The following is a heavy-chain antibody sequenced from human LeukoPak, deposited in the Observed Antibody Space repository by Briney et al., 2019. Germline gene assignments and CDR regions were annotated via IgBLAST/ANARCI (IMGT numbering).Heavy chain of an antibody. CDR3: ARMDSSGYEDY. CDR1: SGSINSYY. V-gene: IGHV4-59*01. J-gene: IGHJ4*02. CDR2: IYHSGST. D-gene: IGHD5-18*01. Sequence: ETLSLTCTVSSGSINSYYWSWIRQPPGKGLEWIGYIYHSGSTSYNPSLKSRVTISIDASKNQFSLKLNSVSAADTAVYYCARMDSSGYEDYWGQGTLVTVSS.